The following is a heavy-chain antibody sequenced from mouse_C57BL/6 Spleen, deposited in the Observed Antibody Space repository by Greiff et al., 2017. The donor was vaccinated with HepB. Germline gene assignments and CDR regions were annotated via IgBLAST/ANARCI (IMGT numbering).Heavy chain of an antibody. V-gene: IGHV1-55*01. J-gene: IGHJ2*01. CDR3: ARIGGYDGYPYFDY. CDR1: GYTFTSYW. CDR2: IYPGSGST. D-gene: IGHD2-3*01. Sequence: VKLQQPGAELVKPGASVKMSCKASGYTFTSYWITWVKQRPGQGLEWIGDIYPGSGSTNYNEKFKSKATLTVDTSSSTAYMQLSSLTSEDSAVYYCARIGGYDGYPYFDYWGQGTTLTVSS.